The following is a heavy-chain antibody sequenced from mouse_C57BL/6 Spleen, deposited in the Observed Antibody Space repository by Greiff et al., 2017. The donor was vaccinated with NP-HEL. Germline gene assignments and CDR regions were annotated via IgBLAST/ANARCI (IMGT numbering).Heavy chain of an antibody. CDR1: GYTFTSYW. Sequence: QVHVKQSGAELAKPGASVKLSCKASGYTFTSYWMHWVKQRPGQGLEWIGYINPSSGYTKYNQKFKDKATLTADKSSSTAYMQLSSLTYEDSAVYYCSREGDGYYSGNFDYWGQGTTLTVSS. CDR3: SREGDGYYSGNFDY. J-gene: IGHJ2*01. V-gene: IGHV1-7*01. CDR2: INPSSGYT. D-gene: IGHD2-3*01.